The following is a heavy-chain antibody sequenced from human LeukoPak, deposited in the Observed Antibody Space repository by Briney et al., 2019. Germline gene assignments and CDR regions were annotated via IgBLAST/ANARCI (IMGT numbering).Heavy chain of an antibody. CDR2: INPNSGDA. D-gene: IGHD3-16*01. Sequence: ASVKVSCKASGYIFTGYYMHWVRQAPGQGLEWMGWINPNSGDANYAQKFQGRVTMTRDTSISTAYMELSRLRSDDTAVYYCARVRYRLAETYIDYWGQGTLVTVSS. CDR3: ARVRYRLAETYIDY. CDR1: GYIFTGYY. V-gene: IGHV1-2*02. J-gene: IGHJ4*02.